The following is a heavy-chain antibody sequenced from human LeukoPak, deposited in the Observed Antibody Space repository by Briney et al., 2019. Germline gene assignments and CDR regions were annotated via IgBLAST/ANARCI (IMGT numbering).Heavy chain of an antibody. CDR2: ISSSGTTI. J-gene: IGHJ4*02. V-gene: IGHV3-11*01. CDR3: ARDRNDIELFDY. CDR1: GFTFSDYY. Sequence: GGSLRLSCAASGFTFSDYYTSWIRQAPGKGLEWVSYISSSGTTIYYADSVKGRFTISRDNAKNSLYLQMNSLRAEDTAVYYCARDRNDIELFDYWGQGTLVTVSS. D-gene: IGHD5-12*01.